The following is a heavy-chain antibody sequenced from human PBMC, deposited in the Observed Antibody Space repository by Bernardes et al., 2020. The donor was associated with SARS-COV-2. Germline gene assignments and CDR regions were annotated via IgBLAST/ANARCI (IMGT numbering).Heavy chain of an antibody. D-gene: IGHD2-21*01. CDR3: ARIVDVVNPYYFDY. J-gene: IGHJ4*02. CDR2: IYWDDDK. Sequence: SGPTLLKPTQTLTLTCPFSVFSLSPTGVGVGWIRQPPGKALEWLALIYWDDDKRYSPSLKSRLTITKDTSKNQVVLTMTNMDPVDTATYYCARIVDVVNPYYFDYWGQGTLVTVSS. CDR1: VFSLSPTGVG. V-gene: IGHV2-5*02.